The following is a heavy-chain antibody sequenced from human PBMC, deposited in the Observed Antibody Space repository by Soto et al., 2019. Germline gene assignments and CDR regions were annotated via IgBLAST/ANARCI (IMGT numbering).Heavy chain of an antibody. CDR3: TRSREWLPNDWDY. CDR2: IYYSGST. D-gene: IGHD5-12*01. Sequence: SETLSLTCTVYGGCISSYYWSWIRQPPGKGLEWIGYIYYSGSTNYNPSLKSRVTISVDTSKNQFSLKLSSVTAADTAVYYCTRSREWLPNDWDYWGQGTLVTVSS. J-gene: IGHJ4*02. V-gene: IGHV4-59*01. CDR1: GGCISSYY.